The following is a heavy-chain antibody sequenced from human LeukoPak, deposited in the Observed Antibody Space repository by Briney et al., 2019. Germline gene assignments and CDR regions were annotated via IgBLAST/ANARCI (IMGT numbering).Heavy chain of an antibody. CDR1: GGSISGYY. D-gene: IGHD3-10*01. CDR3: ARSPPWVPSYMDI. Sequence: PSETLSLTCTVSGGSISGYYWSWIRQPAGKGLEWIGRIYTSGSTNYNPSLKSRVTMSVDTSKNQFSVKLSSVTAAETAVYYCARSPPWVPSYMDIWGKGTTVTISS. CDR2: IYTSGST. V-gene: IGHV4-4*07. J-gene: IGHJ6*03.